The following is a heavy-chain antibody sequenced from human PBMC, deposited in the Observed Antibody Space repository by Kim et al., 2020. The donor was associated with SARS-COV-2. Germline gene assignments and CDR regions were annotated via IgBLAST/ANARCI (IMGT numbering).Heavy chain of an antibody. J-gene: IGHJ6*02. CDR3: ARGNYYDSMTLSDYYNGIDV. CDR1: GRNFDSSA. D-gene: IGHD3-10*01. CDR2: ISYDGRNT. V-gene: IGHV3-30-3*01. Sequence: GGSLRLSCAASGRNFDSSAMNWVRQTPGKGLEWVAVISYDGRNTDYADSVKGRFTISRDNSKSTLYLEMNSMRVEDTALYYCARGNYYDSMTLSDYYNGIDVWGQGTTVTVSS.